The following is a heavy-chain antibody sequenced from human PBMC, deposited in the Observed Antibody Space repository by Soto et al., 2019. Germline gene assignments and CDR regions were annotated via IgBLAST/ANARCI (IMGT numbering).Heavy chain of an antibody. D-gene: IGHD2-15*01. V-gene: IGHV3-74*01. CDR1: GFTFSSYW. CDR2: INSDGSST. Sequence: EVQLVESGGGLVQPGGSLRLSCAASGFTFSSYWMHWVRQAPGKGLVWVSRINSDGSSTSYADSVKGRFTISRDNAKNTLYLQMNSLRAEDTAVYYCARDRYCSGGSCFNWFDPWCQGTLVTVSS. J-gene: IGHJ5*02. CDR3: ARDRYCSGGSCFNWFDP.